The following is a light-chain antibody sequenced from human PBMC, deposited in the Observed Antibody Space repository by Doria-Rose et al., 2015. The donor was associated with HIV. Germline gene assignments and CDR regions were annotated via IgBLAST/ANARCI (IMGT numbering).Light chain of an antibody. CDR2: GAS. CDR1: QSVSTG. Sequence: TQSPETLSVSPGESATLSCRASQSVSTGLAWYQHKPGQAPRLLIWGASTRATGNPARFGGSGSGTEFTLTISSLQSEDFAIYFCHQYNNWPTFGQGTRLDIK. V-gene: IGKV3-15*01. CDR3: HQYNNWPT. J-gene: IGKJ5*01.